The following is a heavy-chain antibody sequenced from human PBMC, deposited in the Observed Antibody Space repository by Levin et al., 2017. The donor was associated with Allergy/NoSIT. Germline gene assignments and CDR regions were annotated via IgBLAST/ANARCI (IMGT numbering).Heavy chain of an antibody. J-gene: IGHJ3*02. CDR2: VFYRGSS. V-gene: IGHV4-59*01. D-gene: IGHD3-10*01. Sequence: PSETLSLTCTVSGGSISSYYWSWIRQPPGRGLEWIGYVFYRGSSNYNPSLKSRVTMSVDTSKKEVSLKLSSVTAADTAVYYCARQVDVSMVRGVFLVDPFGIWGQGTMVTVSA. CDR1: GGSISSYY. CDR3: ARQVDVSMVRGVFLVDPFGI.